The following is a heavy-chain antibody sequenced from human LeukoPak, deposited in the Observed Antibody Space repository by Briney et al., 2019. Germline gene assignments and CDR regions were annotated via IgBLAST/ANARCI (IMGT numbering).Heavy chain of an antibody. CDR2: INGDGSST. D-gene: IGHD6-13*01. Sequence: PGGSLRLSCAASGFTFSSYWMDWVRQAPGKGPEWVSRINGDGSSTTYADSVKGRFTISRDNAKNTLYLQMGSLRAEDTAVYYCAKDRDVTSSGTGWFDPWGQGTLVTVSS. J-gene: IGHJ5*02. V-gene: IGHV3-74*01. CDR1: GFTFSSYW. CDR3: AKDRDVTSSGTGWFDP.